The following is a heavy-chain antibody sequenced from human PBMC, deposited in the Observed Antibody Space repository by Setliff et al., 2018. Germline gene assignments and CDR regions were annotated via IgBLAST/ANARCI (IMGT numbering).Heavy chain of an antibody. V-gene: IGHV3-7*01. CDR1: GFTFSYYW. CDR2: RQQDGSEK. J-gene: IGHJ6*02. Sequence: GGSLRLSCAASGFTFSYYWMSWVRQAPGKWLEWVANRQQDGSEKCRVDSVMGRFTISRDNAKNTLFLQMNSLRAEETAVYYCARLYQEPLGLSTYYYYYGMDVWGQGTTVTVSS. CDR3: ARLYQEPLGLSTYYYYYGMDV. D-gene: IGHD3-16*02.